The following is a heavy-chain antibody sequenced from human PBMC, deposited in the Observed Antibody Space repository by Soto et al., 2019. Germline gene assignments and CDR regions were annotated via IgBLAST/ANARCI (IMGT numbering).Heavy chain of an antibody. J-gene: IGHJ6*02. D-gene: IGHD3-3*01. CDR3: ARDRLGADFWSGYFRTYYYYVMDV. Sequence: GGSLRLSCAASGFTFSSSAMHWVRQAPGKGLERVAVISYDGSNKYYADSVKGRFTISRDNSKNKLYLQMNSLRAEDTAVYYCARDRLGADFWSGYFRTYYYYVMDVWGQGTTVTVSS. CDR1: GFTFSSSA. CDR2: ISYDGSNK. V-gene: IGHV3-30-3*01.